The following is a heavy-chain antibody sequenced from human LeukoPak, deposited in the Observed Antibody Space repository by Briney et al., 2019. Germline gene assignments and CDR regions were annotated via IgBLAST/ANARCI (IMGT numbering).Heavy chain of an antibody. CDR1: GFTFSSYG. Sequence: GGSLRLSCAASGFTFSSYGMHWVRQAPGKGLEWVAVISYDGSNKYYADSVKGRFTISRDNSKNTLYLQMNSLRAEDTAVYYCAKDETRDGYNLGATDYWGQGTLVTVSS. CDR2: ISYDGSNK. V-gene: IGHV3-30*18. D-gene: IGHD5-24*01. J-gene: IGHJ4*02. CDR3: AKDETRDGYNLGATDY.